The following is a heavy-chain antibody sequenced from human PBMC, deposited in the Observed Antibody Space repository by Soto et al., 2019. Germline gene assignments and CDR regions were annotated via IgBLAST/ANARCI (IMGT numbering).Heavy chain of an antibody. J-gene: IGHJ5*02. CDR2: IYYSGST. CDR1: GGSVSSGSYY. V-gene: IGHV4-61*01. Sequence: PSETLSLTCTVSGGSVSSGSYYWSWIRQPPGKGLEWIGYIYYSGSTNYNPSLKSRVTISVDTSKNQFSLKLSSVTAADTAVYYCAGAAADNWFDPWGQGTLVTVSS. D-gene: IGHD2-2*01. CDR3: AGAAADNWFDP.